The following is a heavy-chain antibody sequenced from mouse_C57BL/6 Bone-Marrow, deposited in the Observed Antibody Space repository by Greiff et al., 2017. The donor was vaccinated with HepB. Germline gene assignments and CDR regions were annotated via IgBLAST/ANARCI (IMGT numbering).Heavy chain of an antibody. V-gene: IGHV1-81*01. Sequence: VMLVESGAELARPGASVKLSCKASGYTFTSYGISWVKQRTGQGLEWIGEIYPRSGNTYYNEKFKGKATLTADNSSSTAYMELRSLTSEDSAVYFCDWDEAYWGQGTLVTVSA. J-gene: IGHJ3*01. CDR2: IYPRSGNT. CDR1: GYTFTSYG. D-gene: IGHD4-1*01. CDR3: DWDEAY.